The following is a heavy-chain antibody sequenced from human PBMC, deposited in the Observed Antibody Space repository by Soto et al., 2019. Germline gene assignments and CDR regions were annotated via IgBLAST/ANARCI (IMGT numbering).Heavy chain of an antibody. J-gene: IGHJ4*02. D-gene: IGHD6-13*01. CDR1: GYTLTSYG. Sequence: GASVKVSCKVSGYTLTSYGISWVRQAPGQGLEWMGWISAYNGNTNYAQKLQGRVTMTTDTSTSTAHMELRSLRSDDTAVYYCARDAGYSSSWYNYWGQGTLVTVSS. CDR3: ARDAGYSSSWYNY. V-gene: IGHV1-18*01. CDR2: ISAYNGNT.